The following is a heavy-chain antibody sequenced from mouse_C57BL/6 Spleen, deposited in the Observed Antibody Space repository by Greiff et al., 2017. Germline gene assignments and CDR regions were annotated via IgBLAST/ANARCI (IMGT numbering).Heavy chain of an antibody. CDR3: STSTTVGLCFAY. Sequence: QVQLKESGPGLVAPSQSLSITCTVSGFSLTSYGVDWVRQSPGKGLEWLGVICGVGSTNYNSAHKSRLSISKDNSKSNVFLKMNSQQTDDTAMYYYSTSTTVGLCFAYWGQGTLVTVSA. V-gene: IGHV2-6*01. CDR2: ICGVGST. CDR1: GFSLTSYG. J-gene: IGHJ3*01. D-gene: IGHD1-1*01.